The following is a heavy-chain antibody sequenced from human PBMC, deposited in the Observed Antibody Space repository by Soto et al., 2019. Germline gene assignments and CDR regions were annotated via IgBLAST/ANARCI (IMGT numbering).Heavy chain of an antibody. CDR3: ARLKAYSSGWPFDY. Sequence: PGPPQRVSGRASEYSSTSYWLGWVRQMPGKGLEWMGPVYPGDSDTRYSPCCQGQVAISAAKSVRTAYLQWSSLKASDNAMYYWARLKAYSSGWPFDYWGQGTLVTVYS. V-gene: IGHV5-51*01. CDR1: EYSSTSYW. CDR2: VYPGDSDT. J-gene: IGHJ4*02. D-gene: IGHD6-19*01.